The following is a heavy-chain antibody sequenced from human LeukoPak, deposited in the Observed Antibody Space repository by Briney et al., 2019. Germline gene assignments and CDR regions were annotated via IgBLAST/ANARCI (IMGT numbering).Heavy chain of an antibody. CDR1: GFTFDDYA. J-gene: IGHJ5*02. Sequence: GGSLRLSCAASGFTFDDYALHWVRQAPGKGLEWVSGISWNSGSIGYADSVKGRFTISRDNAKNSLYLQMNSLRAEDTALYYCAKGNYYDSSGXSXKFDPWGQGTLVTVSS. V-gene: IGHV3-9*01. CDR2: ISWNSGSI. D-gene: IGHD3-22*01. CDR3: AKGNYYDSSGXSXKFDP.